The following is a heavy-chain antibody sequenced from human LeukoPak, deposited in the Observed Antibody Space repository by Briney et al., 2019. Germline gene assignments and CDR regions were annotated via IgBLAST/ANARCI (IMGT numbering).Heavy chain of an antibody. J-gene: IGHJ5*02. CDR3: ARSTYYYASGSSNWFDP. V-gene: IGHV4-59*01. D-gene: IGHD3-10*01. CDR2: IYYSGST. Sequence: PSETLSLTCTVSGGSINSYYWSWIRQPPGKGLEWIGYIYYSGSTKYNPSLKSRVTISVDMSKSQFSLKLSSVTAADTAVYYCARSTYYYASGSSNWFDPWGQGTLVTVSS. CDR1: GGSINSYY.